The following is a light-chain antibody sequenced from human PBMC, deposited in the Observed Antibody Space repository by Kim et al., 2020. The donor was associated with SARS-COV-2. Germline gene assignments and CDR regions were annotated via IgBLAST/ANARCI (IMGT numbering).Light chain of an antibody. V-gene: IGLV2-11*01. CDR3: CSYAGSYPYVV. CDR1: SSDVGGYNS. J-gene: IGLJ2*01. CDR2: DVS. Sequence: QSVTISCTGTSSDVGGYNSVSWYQQHPGKAPKLLIYDVSKRPSGVPDRFSGSKSGHTASLTISGLQAEDEADYYCCSYAGSYPYVVFGGGTKLTVL.